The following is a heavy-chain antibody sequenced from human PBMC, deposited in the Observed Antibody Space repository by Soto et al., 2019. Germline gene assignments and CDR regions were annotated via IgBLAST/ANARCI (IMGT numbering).Heavy chain of an antibody. CDR3: AKGLCGGDCYSPPLEY. J-gene: IGHJ4*02. D-gene: IGHD2-21*02. V-gene: IGHV6-1*01. CDR2: TYYRSKWYN. Sequence: SQTLSLTCAISGDSVSSNSAAWNWIRQSPSRGLEWLGRTYYRSKWYNDYAVSVKSRITINPDTSKNQCSLQLNSVTPEGTAVYYCAKGLCGGDCYSPPLEYWGQRTRVAVAS. CDR1: GDSVSSNSAA.